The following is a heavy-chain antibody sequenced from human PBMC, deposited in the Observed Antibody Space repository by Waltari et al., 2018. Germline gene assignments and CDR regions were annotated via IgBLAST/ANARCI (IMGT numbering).Heavy chain of an antibody. CDR1: GGSFSGYY. D-gene: IGHD2-2*01. Sequence: QVQLQQWGAGLLKPSETLSLTCAVYGGSFSGYYWSWIRQPPGKGLEWIGEINHSGSTNYNPSLKSRVTISVDTSKNQFSLKLSSVTAADTAVYYCARGRYCSSTSCFFRGYYYYGMDVWGQGTTVTVSS. CDR3: ARGRYCSSTSCFFRGYYYYGMDV. J-gene: IGHJ6*02. CDR2: INHSGST. V-gene: IGHV4-34*01.